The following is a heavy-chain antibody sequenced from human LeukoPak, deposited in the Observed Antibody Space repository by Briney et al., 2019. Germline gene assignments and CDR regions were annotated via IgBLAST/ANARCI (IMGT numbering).Heavy chain of an antibody. CDR3: ARRQYSGYDFDF. CDR2: IYPRDSDT. CDR1: GYIFTNYW. J-gene: IGHJ4*02. D-gene: IGHD5-12*01. V-gene: IGHV5-51*01. Sequence: GESLKISCKASGYIFTNYWIGRVRQMPGKGLEWMGIIYPRDSDTRYSPSFQGQVTVSVDKSISTAYLQWNTLEASDTAMYYCARRQYSGYDFDFWGQGTLVTVSS.